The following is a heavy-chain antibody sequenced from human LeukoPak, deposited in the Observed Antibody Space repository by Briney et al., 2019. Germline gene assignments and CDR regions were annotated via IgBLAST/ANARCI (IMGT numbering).Heavy chain of an antibody. CDR3: ARAMITFGGVIVPFFDY. CDR2: IYTSGST. Sequence: SETLSLTCTVSGGSISSYYWSWIRQPPGKGLEWIGRIYTSGSTNYNPSLKSRVTMAVDTSKNQFSLKLSSVTAADTAVYYCARAMITFGGVIVPFFDYWGQGSLVTVSS. D-gene: IGHD3-16*02. V-gene: IGHV4-4*07. J-gene: IGHJ4*02. CDR1: GGSISSYY.